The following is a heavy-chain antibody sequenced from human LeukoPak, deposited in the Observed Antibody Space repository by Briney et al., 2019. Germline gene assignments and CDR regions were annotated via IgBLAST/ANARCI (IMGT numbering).Heavy chain of an antibody. D-gene: IGHD3-16*01. J-gene: IGHJ4*02. CDR1: GFTFDDYG. CDR3: AKRKGGLRDPDY. V-gene: IGHV3-23*01. CDR2: ISGRGDRT. Sequence: GGSLRLSCAASGFTFDDYGMSWVRQAPGKGLEWVSAISGRGDRTYYADSVKGRFTISRDNSKNTLYLQMNSLRAEDTAVYYCAKRKGGLRDPDYWGQGTLVTVSS.